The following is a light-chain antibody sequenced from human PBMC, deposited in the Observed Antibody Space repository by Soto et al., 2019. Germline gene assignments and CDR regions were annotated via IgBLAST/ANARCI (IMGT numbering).Light chain of an antibody. Sequence: DIQMTQSPSTLSASVGDRVTITCRASQSISGWLAWYQQKPGKAPKLLIHDATILESGVPSRFSGSGSGTELTLTISSLQPDDSAASYCQQYNSYPWTFGQGTKVDIK. V-gene: IGKV1-5*01. CDR1: QSISGW. CDR2: DAT. J-gene: IGKJ1*01. CDR3: QQYNSYPWT.